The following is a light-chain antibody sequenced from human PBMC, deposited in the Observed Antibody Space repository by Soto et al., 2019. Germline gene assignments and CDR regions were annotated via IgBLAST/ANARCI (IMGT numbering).Light chain of an antibody. J-gene: IGKJ5*01. CDR1: QDINNY. CDR3: QQFDNLPFT. CDR2: DSS. V-gene: IGKV1-33*01. Sequence: DIQMTQSPSSLSASVGDRVTIICQASQDINNYLNWYQQKPGKAPKLLIYDSSNLEIGVPSRFTASGYGTRFSFTISSLQPEDIATYYCQQFDNLPFTDGQGTQLDIK.